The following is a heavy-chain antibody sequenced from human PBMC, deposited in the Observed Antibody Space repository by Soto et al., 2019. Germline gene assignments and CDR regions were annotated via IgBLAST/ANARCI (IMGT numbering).Heavy chain of an antibody. J-gene: IGHJ4*02. CDR3: ARGGYSGYYYFDY. D-gene: IGHD6-25*01. V-gene: IGHV4-4*02. Sequence: SETLSLTCAVSGASLSSTKWWSWLRQPPGKGLEWIAEIYYTGRTNSSPSLKSRVSTSVDESQNQFSLKLSSVTAADTAVYFCARGGYSGYYYFDYWGQGTPVTVSS. CDR2: IYYTGRT. CDR1: GASLSSTKW.